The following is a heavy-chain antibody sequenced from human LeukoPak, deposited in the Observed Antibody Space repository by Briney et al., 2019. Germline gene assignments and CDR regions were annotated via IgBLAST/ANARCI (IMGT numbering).Heavy chain of an antibody. D-gene: IGHD3-10*01. Sequence: GGSLRLSCAATGFTVNSNYWSWVRQAPGKGLEWVSVIYSGGTTYYADSVKGRFAFSRDNSKNMLHLQMNSLRAEDTAVYYCARGFNRGFDPWGQGTLVIVSS. J-gene: IGHJ5*02. CDR3: ARGFNRGFDP. CDR1: GFTVNSNY. V-gene: IGHV3-53*01. CDR2: IYSGGTT.